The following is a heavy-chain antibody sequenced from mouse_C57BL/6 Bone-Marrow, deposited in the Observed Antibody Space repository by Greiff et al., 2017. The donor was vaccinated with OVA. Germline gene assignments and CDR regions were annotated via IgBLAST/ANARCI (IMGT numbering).Heavy chain of an antibody. Sequence: VQLQQSGAELVRPGASVKLSCTASGFNIKDDYMHWVKQRPEQGLEWIGWIDPENGDTEYASKFQGKATITADTSSNTAYLQLSSLTSEDTAVYYCTGGQLSRSAFWFAYWGQGTLVTVSA. CDR1: GFNIKDDY. J-gene: IGHJ3*01. CDR3: TGGQLSRSAFWFAY. V-gene: IGHV14-4*01. D-gene: IGHD3-2*02. CDR2: IDPENGDT.